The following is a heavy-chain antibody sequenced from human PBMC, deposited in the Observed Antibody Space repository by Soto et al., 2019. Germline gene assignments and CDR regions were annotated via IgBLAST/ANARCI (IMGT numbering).Heavy chain of an antibody. Sequence: EVQVLESGGGLVQPGGSLRLSCAVPGFTFTTFYMSWIRQAPGKGLEWVSTISNARGITYYADSVKGRFTISRDISNTALFLQMNGLRAEDTALYYCVITFCYASGSYYVADSWVQGTLVCVSS. D-gene: IGHD3-10*01. CDR2: ISNARGIT. J-gene: IGHJ4*02. CDR1: GFTFTTFY. CDR3: VITFCYASGSYYVADS. V-gene: IGHV3-23*01.